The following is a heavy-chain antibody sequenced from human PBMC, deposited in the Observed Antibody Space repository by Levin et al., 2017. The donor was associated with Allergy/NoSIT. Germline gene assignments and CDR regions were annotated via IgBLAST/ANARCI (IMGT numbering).Heavy chain of an antibody. CDR2: ISGSGSDT. V-gene: IGHV3-23*01. J-gene: IGHJ4*02. D-gene: IGHD2-21*01. CDR1: GFTFSSEA. CDR3: ARAYCGGASCHGGNFEF. Sequence: GESLKISCAASGFTFSSEAMSWVRQAPGKGLEWVSAISGSGSDTYYAGSVKGRFTISRDNSKNTLFLQMNSLSAEDTAVYYCARAYCGGASCHGGNFEFWGQGTLVTVSS.